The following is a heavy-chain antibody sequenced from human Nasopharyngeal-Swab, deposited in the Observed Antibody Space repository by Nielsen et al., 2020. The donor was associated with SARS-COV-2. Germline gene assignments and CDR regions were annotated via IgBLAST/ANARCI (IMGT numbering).Heavy chain of an antibody. CDR3: TTKRSPFDY. J-gene: IGHJ4*02. V-gene: IGHV3-15*01. CDR1: GFTSSNAW. CDR2: IKSKTDGGTT. Sequence: GESLKISCAASGFTSSNAWMSWVRQAPGKGLEWVGRIKSKTDGGTTDYAAPVKGRFTISRDDSKNTLYLQMNSLKTEDTAVYYCTTKRSPFDYWGQGTLVTVSS.